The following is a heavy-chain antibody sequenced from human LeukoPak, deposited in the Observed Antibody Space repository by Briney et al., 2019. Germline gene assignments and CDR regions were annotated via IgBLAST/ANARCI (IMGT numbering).Heavy chain of an antibody. CDR1: GYSFTSYW. Sequence: GESLKISCKGSGYSFTSYWIGWVRQMPGKGLEWIGIIYPGDSDTRYSPSFQGQVTISADKSISTAYLQWSSLKASDTAMYYCARHHSAGSYWNDQHKPHDAFDIWGQGTMVTVSS. V-gene: IGHV5-51*01. D-gene: IGHD1-1*01. CDR2: IYPGDSDT. CDR3: ARHHSAGSYWNDQHKPHDAFDI. J-gene: IGHJ3*02.